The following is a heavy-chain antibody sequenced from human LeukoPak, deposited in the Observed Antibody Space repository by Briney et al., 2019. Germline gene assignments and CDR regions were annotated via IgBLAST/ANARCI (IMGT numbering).Heavy chain of an antibody. CDR1: GGSFSGYY. V-gene: IGHV4-34*01. CDR3: ARQSGSSRFDP. J-gene: IGHJ5*02. D-gene: IGHD1-26*01. Sequence: SETLSLTCAVYGGSFSGYYWSWVRQAPGKGLEWIGEINHRGSINYNPSLKSRVTISVDTSKNQFSLKLISVTAADTAVYYCARQSGSSRFDPWGQGTLVTVSS. CDR2: INHRGSI.